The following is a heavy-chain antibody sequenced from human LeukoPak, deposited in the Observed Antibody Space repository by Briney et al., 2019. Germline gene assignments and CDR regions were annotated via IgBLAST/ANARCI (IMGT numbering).Heavy chain of an antibody. J-gene: IGHJ4*02. CDR1: GYTFTGYY. V-gene: IGHV1-2*02. Sequence: GASVKVSCKASGYTFTGYYMHWVRQAPGQGLEWMGWINPNSGGTNYAQKFQGRVTMTRDTSISTAYMELSRLRSDDTAVYYCARRARGYNGYDSGNVDYWGQGTLVTVSS. CDR3: ARRARGYNGYDSGNVDY. D-gene: IGHD5-12*01. CDR2: INPNSGGT.